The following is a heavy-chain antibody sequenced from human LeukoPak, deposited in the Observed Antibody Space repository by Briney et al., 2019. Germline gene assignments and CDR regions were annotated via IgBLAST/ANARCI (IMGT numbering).Heavy chain of an antibody. V-gene: IGHV3-30*18. Sequence: GALRLSCAASGFTFSSHGMHWVRQAPGKGLEWVAVISYDGSNKYYADSVKGRFTISRDNSKNTLYLQMNSLRAEDTAVYYCAKDAYSSSWQTDYWGQGTLVTVSS. CDR3: AKDAYSSSWQTDY. J-gene: IGHJ4*02. CDR2: ISYDGSNK. CDR1: GFTFSSHG. D-gene: IGHD6-13*01.